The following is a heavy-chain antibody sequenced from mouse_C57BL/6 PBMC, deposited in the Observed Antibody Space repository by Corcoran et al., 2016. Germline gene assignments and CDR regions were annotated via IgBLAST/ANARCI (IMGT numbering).Heavy chain of an antibody. CDR2: IYPGSGNT. D-gene: IGHD2-1*01. CDR1: GYTFTDYY. Sequence: QIQLQQSGPELVKPGASVKISCKASGYTFTDYYINWVKQRPGQGLEWIGCIYPGSGNTKYNEKFKGKATLTVDTSSSTAYMQLSSLTSEDSAVYVCARQKRYYGNPYAMDYWGQGTSVTVSS. CDR3: ARQKRYYGNPYAMDY. J-gene: IGHJ4*01. V-gene: IGHV1-84*01.